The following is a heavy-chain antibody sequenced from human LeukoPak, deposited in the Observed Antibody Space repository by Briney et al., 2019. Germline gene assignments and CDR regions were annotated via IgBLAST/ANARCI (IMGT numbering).Heavy chain of an antibody. D-gene: IGHD2-2*01. CDR1: GFTFSNAW. Sequence: GGSLRLSCAASGFTFSNAWMSWVRQAPGKGLEWVGRIKSKTGGGTTDYTAPVKGRFTISRDDSKNTLYLQMNSLKTEDTAVYYCTTEIVVVPAAKDYWGQGTLVTVSS. CDR3: TTEIVVVPAAKDY. J-gene: IGHJ4*02. CDR2: IKSKTGGGTT. V-gene: IGHV3-15*01.